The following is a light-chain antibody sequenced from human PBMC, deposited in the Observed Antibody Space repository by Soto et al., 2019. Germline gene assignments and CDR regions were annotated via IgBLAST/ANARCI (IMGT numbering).Light chain of an antibody. V-gene: IGLV2-23*01. CDR2: EGT. J-gene: IGLJ1*01. CDR3: CSYAGSSTYV. Sequence: QYALTQPASVSGSPGQSITISCTGTSSDVGSYNLVSWYQQHPGKAPKLMIYEGTKRPSGVSNRFSGSKSGNTASLTISGLQAEDEADYYCCSYAGSSTYVFGTGTQLTVL. CDR1: SSDVGSYNL.